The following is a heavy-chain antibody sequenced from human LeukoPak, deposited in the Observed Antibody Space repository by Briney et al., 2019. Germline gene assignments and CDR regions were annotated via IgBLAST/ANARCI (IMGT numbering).Heavy chain of an antibody. Sequence: SVKVSCKASGGTFGSYAISWVRQAPGQGLEWMGRIIPIFGTANYAQKFQGRVTITADKSTSTAYMELSSLRSEDTAVYYCARDPLAYYGSGSPKGGDYWGQGTLVTVSS. CDR2: IIPIFGTA. CDR1: GGTFGSYA. J-gene: IGHJ4*02. CDR3: ARDPLAYYGSGSPKGGDY. V-gene: IGHV1-69*06. D-gene: IGHD3-10*01.